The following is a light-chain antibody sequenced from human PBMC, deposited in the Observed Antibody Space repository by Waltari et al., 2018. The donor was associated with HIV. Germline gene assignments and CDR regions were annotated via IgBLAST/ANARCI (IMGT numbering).Light chain of an antibody. CDR1: ASPKPY. CDR2: KNK. V-gene: IGLV3-25*03. Sequence: SSELTQPPSVSVSPGQTARITCSGDASPKPYTHWFPQKPGQAPVVARHKNKERPSGIPERFSASRSGTTVTLTITGVQTDDEADYYCLSADSSGTYVFGPGTTVTVL. CDR3: LSADSSGTYV. J-gene: IGLJ1*01.